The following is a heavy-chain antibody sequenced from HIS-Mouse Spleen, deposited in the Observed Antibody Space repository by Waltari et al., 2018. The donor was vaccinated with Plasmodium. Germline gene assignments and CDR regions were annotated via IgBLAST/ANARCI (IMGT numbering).Heavy chain of an antibody. CDR2: INHSGST. Sequence: QVQLQQWGAGLLKPSETLSLTCAVYGGSFSGYYCRWIRQPPGQGLEWIGEINHSGSTNYNPSLKSRVTISVDTSKNQFSLKLSSVTAADTAVYYCARGLQGMRRTRRDGALSFRGDWYFDLWGRGTLVTVSS. CDR1: GGSFSGYY. D-gene: IGHD1-26*01. V-gene: IGHV4-34*01. CDR3: ARGLQGMRRTRRDGALSFRGDWYFDL. J-gene: IGHJ2*01.